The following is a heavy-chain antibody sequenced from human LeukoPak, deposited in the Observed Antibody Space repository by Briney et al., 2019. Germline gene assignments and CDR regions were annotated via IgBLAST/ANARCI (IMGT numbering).Heavy chain of an antibody. D-gene: IGHD6-13*01. CDR3: ARGDLSTPGTPDY. V-gene: IGHV3-21*01. CDR2: ISSSSSYI. J-gene: IGHJ4*02. Sequence: PGGSLRLSCAASGFTFSSYSMNWVRQAPGKGLEWVSSISSSSSYIYYADSVKRRFTISRDNAKNSLYLQMNSLRAEDTAVYYCARGDLSTPGTPDYWGQGTLVTVSS. CDR1: GFTFSSYS.